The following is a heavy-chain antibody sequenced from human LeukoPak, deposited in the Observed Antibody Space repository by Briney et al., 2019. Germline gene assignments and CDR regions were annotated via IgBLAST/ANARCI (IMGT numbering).Heavy chain of an antibody. CDR1: GFTVSSNY. CDR2: IYSGGST. V-gene: IGHV3-53*01. CDR3: ARESSGAGFDY. J-gene: IGHJ4*02. D-gene: IGHD3-10*01. Sequence: GGSLRLSCAASGFTVSSNYMSWVRQAPGKGLEWVSVIYSGGSTYYADSVKGRFTISRDNSKNTLYLQMNSLRAEDTAVYYCARESSGAGFDYWGQGTLVTVSS.